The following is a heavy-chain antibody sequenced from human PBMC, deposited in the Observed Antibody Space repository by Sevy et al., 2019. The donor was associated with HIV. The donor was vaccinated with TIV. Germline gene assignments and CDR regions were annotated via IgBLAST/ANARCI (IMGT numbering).Heavy chain of an antibody. Sequence: ASVKVSCKAFGYTFTNYYMHWARQAPGQGFEWMGVINHSDENQVYAQNFKGRVTMTRDTSTSTVNMELKNLRSEDTAVYYCAGGEGGSWSFDYWGQGTLVIVSS. D-gene: IGHD6-13*01. CDR2: INHSDENQ. CDR1: GYTFTNYY. J-gene: IGHJ4*02. V-gene: IGHV1-46*01. CDR3: AGGEGGSWSFDY.